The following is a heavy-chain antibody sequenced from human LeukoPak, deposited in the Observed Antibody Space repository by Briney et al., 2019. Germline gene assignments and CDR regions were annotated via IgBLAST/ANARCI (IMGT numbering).Heavy chain of an antibody. Sequence: ASVKVSCKDSGYTSTDYDIHWVRQAPGQGLEWMGWINPNSGGTNYAQKFQGRATMTWDTSISTAYMELSRLRSDDTAVYYCARESDYYALGSPVFDPWGQGTLVTVSS. CDR3: ARESDYYALGSPVFDP. CDR1: GYTSTDYD. CDR2: INPNSGGT. D-gene: IGHD3-10*01. J-gene: IGHJ5*02. V-gene: IGHV1-2*02.